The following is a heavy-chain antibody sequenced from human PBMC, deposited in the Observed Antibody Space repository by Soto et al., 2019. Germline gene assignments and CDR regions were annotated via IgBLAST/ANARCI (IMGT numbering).Heavy chain of an antibody. CDR3: ARKNIAAAFDI. CDR1: GDSVSSNSAA. J-gene: IGHJ3*02. D-gene: IGHD6-13*01. Sequence: SQTLSLTCAISGDSVSSNSAAWNWIRQPPSRGLEWLGRTYYRSKWYNDYAVSVKSRITINPDTSKNKFSLQLNSVTPEDTAVYYCARKNIAAAFDIWGQGTMVTVSS. CDR2: TYYRSKWYN. V-gene: IGHV6-1*01.